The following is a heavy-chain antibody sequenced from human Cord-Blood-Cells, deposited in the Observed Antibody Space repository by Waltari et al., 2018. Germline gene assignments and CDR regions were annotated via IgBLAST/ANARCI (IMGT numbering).Heavy chain of an antibody. J-gene: IGHJ6*03. CDR3: ARILADSVVVPAIDRYYMDV. CDR2: IYYSGST. CDR1: GGSISSYY. V-gene: IGHV4-59*01. Sequence: ESGPGLVKPSETLSLTCTVSGGSISSYYWSWIRQPPGKGLEWIGYIYYSGSTNYNPSLKSRVTISVDTSKNQFSLKLSSVTAADTAVYYCARILADSVVVPAIDRYYMDVWGKGTTVTVSS. D-gene: IGHD2-2*01.